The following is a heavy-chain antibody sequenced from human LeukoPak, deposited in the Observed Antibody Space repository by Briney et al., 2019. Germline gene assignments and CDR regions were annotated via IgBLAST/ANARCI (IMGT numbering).Heavy chain of an antibody. J-gene: IGHJ4*02. Sequence: GGSLRLSCAASGFTFSSYWMSWVRQAPGKGLEGVANIKQDGSEKYYVDSVKGRFTISRDNAKNSLYLQMNSLRAEDTAVYYCARVAHITMIVVVIYYFDYWGQGTLVTVSS. CDR2: IKQDGSEK. CDR3: ARVAHITMIVVVIYYFDY. V-gene: IGHV3-7*01. D-gene: IGHD3-22*01. CDR1: GFTFSSYW.